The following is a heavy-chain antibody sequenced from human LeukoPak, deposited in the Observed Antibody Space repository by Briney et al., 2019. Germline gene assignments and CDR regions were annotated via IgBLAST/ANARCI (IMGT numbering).Heavy chain of an antibody. J-gene: IGHJ4*02. V-gene: IGHV1-46*01. CDR1: GYIFTNYY. CDR3: ARERGSIGFDY. D-gene: IGHD3-10*01. Sequence: ASVKVSCKASGYIFTNYYMHWVRQAPGQGLEWMGIINPSSGSTSYAQKFQGRVTMTRDTSTSTVYMELSSLRSEDTAVYYCARERGSIGFDYWGQGTLVTVSS. CDR2: INPSSGST.